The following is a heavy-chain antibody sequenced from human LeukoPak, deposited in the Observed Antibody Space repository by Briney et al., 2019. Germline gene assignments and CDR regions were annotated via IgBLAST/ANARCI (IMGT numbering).Heavy chain of an antibody. CDR1: GFTFREYS. J-gene: IGHJ5*02. CDR3: AKGGYTTWFDP. Sequence: GGSLRLSCAASGFTFREYSMSWVRQAPGKGLEWVSNIRSNGGDTYYTDSVKGRFTISRDNSKNTLYLEMNSLRAEDTAVYYCAKGGYTTWFDPWGQGTLVTVSS. D-gene: IGHD2-15*01. CDR2: IRSNGGDT. V-gene: IGHV3-23*01.